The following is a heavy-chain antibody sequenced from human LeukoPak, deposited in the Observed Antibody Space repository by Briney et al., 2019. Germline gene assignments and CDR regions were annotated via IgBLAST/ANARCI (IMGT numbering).Heavy chain of an antibody. V-gene: IGHV3-9*03. Sequence: PGRSLRLSCAASGFTFDDYAMHWVRQAPGKGLEGVAGISWNSGSIGYADSVKGRFTISRDNAKNSLYLQMNSLRAEDMALYYCAKDRGSGWRHNTFDYWGQGTLVTVSS. CDR1: GFTFDDYA. CDR3: AKDRGSGWRHNTFDY. CDR2: ISWNSGSI. J-gene: IGHJ4*02. D-gene: IGHD6-19*01.